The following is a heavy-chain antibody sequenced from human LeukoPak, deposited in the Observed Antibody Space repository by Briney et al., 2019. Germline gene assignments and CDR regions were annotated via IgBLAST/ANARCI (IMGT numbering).Heavy chain of an antibody. J-gene: IGHJ6*02. V-gene: IGHV1-18*01. D-gene: IGHD6-19*01. CDR2: ISAYNGNT. Sequence: ASVKVSCKASGYTFTSYGISWVRQAPGQGLEWMGWISAYNGNTNYAQKLQGRVTMTTDTSTSTAYMELRSLRSDDTAVYYCARDGGSSGWYRRNGYYYGMDVWGQGTTVTVSS. CDR1: GYTFTSYG. CDR3: ARDGGSSGWYRRNGYYYGMDV.